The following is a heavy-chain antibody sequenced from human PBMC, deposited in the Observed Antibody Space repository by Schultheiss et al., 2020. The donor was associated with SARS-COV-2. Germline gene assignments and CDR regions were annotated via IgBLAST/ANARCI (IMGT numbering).Heavy chain of an antibody. Sequence: SETLSLTCTVSGGSISSYYWSWIRQPAGKGLEWIGRIYTSGSTNYNPSLKSRVTISVDTSKNQFSLKLSSVTAADTAVYYCARGPYYYGSGSYSYYFDYWGQGTLVTVSS. J-gene: IGHJ4*02. V-gene: IGHV4-4*07. D-gene: IGHD3-10*01. CDR2: IYTSGST. CDR3: ARGPYYYGSGSYSYYFDY. CDR1: GGSISSYY.